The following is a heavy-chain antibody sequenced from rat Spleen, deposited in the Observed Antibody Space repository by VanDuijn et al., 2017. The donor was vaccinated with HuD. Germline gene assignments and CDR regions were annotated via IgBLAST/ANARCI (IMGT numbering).Heavy chain of an antibody. J-gene: IGHJ2*01. Sequence: VQLKESGPGLVQPSQTLSLTCTVSGFSLTDYSVHWVRQAPTEGLEWVAYISAGGGSTYYRDSVKGRFTISRDNPKSTLYLQMDSLRSEDTATYYCTTGLHWGQGVMVTVSS. CDR2: ISAGGGST. V-gene: IGHV5-27*01. CDR3: TTGLH. D-gene: IGHD4-1*01. CDR1: GFSLTDYS.